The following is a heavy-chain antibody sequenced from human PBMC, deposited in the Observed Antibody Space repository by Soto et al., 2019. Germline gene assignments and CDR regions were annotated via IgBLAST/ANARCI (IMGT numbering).Heavy chain of an antibody. CDR1: GGSISSYY. Sequence: QVQLQESGPGLVKPSETLSLTCTVSGGSISSYYWSWIRQPPGKRLEWIGYIYYSGSTNYNPSLKSRVTISVDTSKNQFSRKLSSVTAADTAVYYCARRYGYSFDYWGPGTLVTVSS. D-gene: IGHD1-1*01. J-gene: IGHJ4*02. V-gene: IGHV4-59*08. CDR3: ARRYGYSFDY. CDR2: IYYSGST.